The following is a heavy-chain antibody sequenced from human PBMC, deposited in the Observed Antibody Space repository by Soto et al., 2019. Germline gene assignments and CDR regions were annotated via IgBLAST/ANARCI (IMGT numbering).Heavy chain of an antibody. CDR3: AYASGLYYFDY. J-gene: IGHJ4*01. CDR1: GYTFTSYA. V-gene: IGHV1-3*01. CDR2: INAGNGNT. D-gene: IGHD3-10*01. Sequence: ASVKVSCKASGYTFTSYAMHWVRQAPGQRLEWMGWINAGNGNTKYSQKFQGIVTITRDTSASTAYMELSSLRSEDTAVYYCAYASGLYYFDYSGHGTLITVSS.